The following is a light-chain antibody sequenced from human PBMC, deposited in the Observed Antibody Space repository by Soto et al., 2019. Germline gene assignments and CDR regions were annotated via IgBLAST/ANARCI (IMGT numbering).Light chain of an antibody. CDR2: EVI. CDR3: QSYDNSLSAVV. J-gene: IGLJ2*01. Sequence: QSALTQPASVSGSPGQAITISCTGTSGDVGPYNFVSWYQQHPGKVPKLIIFEVIYRPSGVPDRFSGSKSGTSASLAITGLQAEDEADYYCQSYDNSLSAVVFGGGTKLTVL. CDR1: SGDVGPYNF. V-gene: IGLV2-14*01.